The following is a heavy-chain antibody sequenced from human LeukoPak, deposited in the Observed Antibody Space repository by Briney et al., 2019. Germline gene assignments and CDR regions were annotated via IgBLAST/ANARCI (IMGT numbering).Heavy chain of an antibody. CDR2: ISGSGGST. CDR1: GFTFSSYA. V-gene: IGHV3-23*01. CDR3: AREGGSSDFDY. J-gene: IGHJ4*02. D-gene: IGHD1-26*01. Sequence: GGSLRLSCAASGFTFSSYAMSWVRQAPGKGLEWVSAISGSGGSTYYADSVKGRFTISRDNAKNSLYLQMNSLRAEDTAVYYCAREGGSSDFDYWGQGTLVTVSS.